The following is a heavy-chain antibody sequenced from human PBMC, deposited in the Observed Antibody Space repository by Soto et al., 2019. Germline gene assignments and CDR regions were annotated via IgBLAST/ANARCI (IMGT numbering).Heavy chain of an antibody. J-gene: IGHJ6*02. D-gene: IGHD6-6*01. CDR1: GGTFSNYT. V-gene: IGHV1-69*06. Sequence: QEQLVQSGAEVKKPGSSVKVSCQASGGTFSNYTVTWVRQAPGQGLEWMGGIIPIFGAATYTQKFQGRVTVTADKYTGTAYMELSSLRSEDTAVYYCARGRGFYSSSDEFYFYSMDVWCQGTTVTVSS. CDR2: IIPIFGAA. CDR3: ARGRGFYSSSDEFYFYSMDV.